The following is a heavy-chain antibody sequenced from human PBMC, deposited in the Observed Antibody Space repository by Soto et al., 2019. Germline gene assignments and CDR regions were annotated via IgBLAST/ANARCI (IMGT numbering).Heavy chain of an antibody. CDR1: GGSFSTYS. D-gene: IGHD6-25*01. J-gene: IGHJ5*02. Sequence: QVQLQQWGAGLLKPSQTLSLTCAVYGGSFSTYSWSWIRQSPGKGLAWIGEIIPGGGVNYSPALKSRVSISIDTSKIHFSLNLTSVTAADTAVYFCARGARAAFVSWGQGTLVTVSS. CDR3: ARGARAAFVS. CDR2: IIPGGGV. V-gene: IGHV4-34*02.